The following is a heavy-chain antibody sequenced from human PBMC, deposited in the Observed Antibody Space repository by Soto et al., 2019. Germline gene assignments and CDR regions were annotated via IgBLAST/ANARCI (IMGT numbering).Heavy chain of an antibody. CDR1: GGSISSGAYF. D-gene: IGHD3-3*01. J-gene: IGHJ4*02. CDR2: VYYSGST. CDR3: ARDPGSAYYHDH. Sequence: SETLSLTCSVSGGSISSGAYFGSWIRQHPGRGLEWIGYVYYSGSTYYNPSLKSRVTISIDTSKNQFSLKLSSVTAADTAVYYCARDPGSAYYHDHWGQGTLVTVS. V-gene: IGHV4-31*03.